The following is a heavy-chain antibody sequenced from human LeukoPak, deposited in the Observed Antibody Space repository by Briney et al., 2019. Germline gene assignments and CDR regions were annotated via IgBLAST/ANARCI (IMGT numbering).Heavy chain of an antibody. V-gene: IGHV4-4*07. D-gene: IGHD1-26*01. J-gene: IGHJ2*01. CDR3: ARYRNIVGATFRFFDL. CDR2: IYTSGST. Sequence: SETLSLTCTVSGGSISNYYWNWIRQPAGEGLEWIGRIYTSGSTNYNPSLKSRLIMSVDTSRNQFSLKLNSVTAADTAVYYCARYRNIVGATFRFFDLWGRGTLVTVSS. CDR1: GGSISNYY.